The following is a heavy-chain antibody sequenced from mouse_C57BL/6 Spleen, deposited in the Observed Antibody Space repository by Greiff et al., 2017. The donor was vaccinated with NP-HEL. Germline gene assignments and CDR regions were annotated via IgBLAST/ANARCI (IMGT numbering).Heavy chain of an antibody. D-gene: IGHD1-1*01. CDR3: ARGDYGRSPYYAMDD. CDR1: GFSLTSYG. CDR2: ICSGGSS. V-gene: IGHV2-2*01. J-gene: IGHJ4*01. Sequence: VQLQQSGPGLVQPSQSLSITCTVSGFSLTSYGVHWVRQSPGKGLEWLGVICSGGSSDYNAAFISRLCISNDNSKSQVFFKMNSLQADDTAIYYCARGDYGRSPYYAMDDWGQGTSVTVSS.